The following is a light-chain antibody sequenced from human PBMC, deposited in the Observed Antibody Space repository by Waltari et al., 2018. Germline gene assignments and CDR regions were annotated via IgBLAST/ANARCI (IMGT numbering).Light chain of an antibody. V-gene: IGLV2-23*01. CDR2: EGS. J-gene: IGLJ3*02. CDR3: WSYAGSSTWV. CDR1: RRDVASYNL. Sequence: QSALTQPAPVSGSPGQSHPIPCTGPRRDVASYNLVSWSQQPPGKAPKLMIYEGSKRPSGVSDRFSGSKSGNTASLTISGLQAEDEADYYCWSYAGSSTWVFGGGAKLTVL.